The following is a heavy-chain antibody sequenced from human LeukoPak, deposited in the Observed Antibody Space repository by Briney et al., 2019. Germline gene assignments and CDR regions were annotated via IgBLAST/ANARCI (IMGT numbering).Heavy chain of an antibody. J-gene: IGHJ5*02. CDR3: ARVGCSSTSCYIRDNWFDP. D-gene: IGHD2-2*01. CDR1: GFTFSSYA. CDR2: ISYDGSNK. V-gene: IGHV3-30-3*01. Sequence: GGSLRLSCAASGFTFSSYAMHWVRQAPGKGLEWVAVISYDGSNKYYADSVKGRFTISRDNSKNTLYLQMNSLRAEDTAVYYCARVGCSSTSCYIRDNWFDPWGQGTLVTVSS.